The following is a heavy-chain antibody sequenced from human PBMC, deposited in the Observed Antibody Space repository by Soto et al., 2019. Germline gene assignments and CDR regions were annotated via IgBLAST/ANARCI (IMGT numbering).Heavy chain of an antibody. J-gene: IGHJ4*02. CDR3: AITRDSSRQFFFGH. CDR1: GYTFSSYW. V-gene: IGHV5-51*01. Sequence: PGESLKISCKGSGYTFSSYWIGWVRQMPGKGLEWMGIIYPGDSDTRYSPSFQGQVTISADKSISTVYLQWSSLKASDTAMYYCAITRDSSRQFFFGHWGQGTLVTSPQ. CDR2: IYPGDSDT. D-gene: IGHD3-22*01.